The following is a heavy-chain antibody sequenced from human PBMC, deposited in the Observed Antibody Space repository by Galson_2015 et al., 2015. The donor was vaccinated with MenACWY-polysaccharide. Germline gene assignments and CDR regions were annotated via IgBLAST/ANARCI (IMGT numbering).Heavy chain of an antibody. CDR3: MKGGWGSVFDY. CDR2: IDGGGANT. V-gene: IGHV3-23*01. Sequence: SLRLSCAASGFTFSSSAMTWVRQAPGKGLEWVSSIDGGGANTIHADSVKGRFTISRDNSKNTLYLQMNSLRAEDTAVYYCMKGGWGSVFDYWGQGTLVTVSS. J-gene: IGHJ4*02. CDR1: GFTFSSSA. D-gene: IGHD2-21*01.